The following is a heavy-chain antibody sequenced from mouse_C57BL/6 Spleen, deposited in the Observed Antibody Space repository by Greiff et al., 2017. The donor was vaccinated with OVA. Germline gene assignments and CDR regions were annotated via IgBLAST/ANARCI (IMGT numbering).Heavy chain of an antibody. CDR2: IDPSGSYT. CDR3: ARQLEFDD. V-gene: IGHV1-50*01. Sequence: QVQLQQPGAELVKPGASVKLSCKASGYTFTSYWMQWVKQRPGQGLEWIGEIDPSGSYTNYNQKFKGKATLTVDKSSSTAYMQLSSLTSEDSAVYYCARQLEFDDWGQGTTLTVSS. D-gene: IGHD4-1*02. CDR1: GYTFTSYW. J-gene: IGHJ2*01.